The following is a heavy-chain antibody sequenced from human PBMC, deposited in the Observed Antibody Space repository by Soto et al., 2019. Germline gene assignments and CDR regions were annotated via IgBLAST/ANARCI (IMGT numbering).Heavy chain of an antibody. J-gene: IGHJ3*02. CDR1: GYPFTSYA. CDR2: INAGNGNT. CDR3: AREIDDSSGYPAFDI. D-gene: IGHD3-22*01. Sequence: GXSVKVSCNASGYPFTSYARHWVRQAPGQRLEWMGWINAGNGNTKYSQKFQGRVTITRDTSTSTAYMELSSLRSEDTAVYYCAREIDDSSGYPAFDIWGQGTMVTVSS. V-gene: IGHV1-3*01.